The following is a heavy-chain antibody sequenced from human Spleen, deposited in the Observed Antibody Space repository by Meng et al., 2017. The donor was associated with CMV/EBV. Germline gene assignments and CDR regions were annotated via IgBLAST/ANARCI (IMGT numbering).Heavy chain of an antibody. CDR3: AREGDIVVVVAAIRGGNNWFDP. V-gene: IGHV1-2*02. CDR1: GYTFTGYY. CDR2: INPNSGGT. J-gene: IGHJ5*02. Sequence: ASVKVSCKASGYTFTGYYMHWVRQAPGQGLEWMGWINPNSGGTNYAQKFQGRVTMTRDTSISTAYMELSSLRSEDTAVYYCAREGDIVVVVAAIRGGNNWFDPWGQGTLVTVSS. D-gene: IGHD2-15*01.